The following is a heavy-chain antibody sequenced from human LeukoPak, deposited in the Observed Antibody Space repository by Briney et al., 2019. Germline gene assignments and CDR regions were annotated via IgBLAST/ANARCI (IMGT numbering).Heavy chain of an antibody. Sequence: ASMKVSCKASGYTFTGYYMHWVRQAPGQGLEWMGWINPNSGGTNYAQKFQGRVTMTRDTSISTAYMELSRLRSDDTAVYYCARGDSSSWYEDYYYYMDVWGKGTTVTISS. D-gene: IGHD6-13*01. CDR1: GYTFTGYY. J-gene: IGHJ6*03. CDR2: INPNSGGT. CDR3: ARGDSSSWYEDYYYYMDV. V-gene: IGHV1-2*02.